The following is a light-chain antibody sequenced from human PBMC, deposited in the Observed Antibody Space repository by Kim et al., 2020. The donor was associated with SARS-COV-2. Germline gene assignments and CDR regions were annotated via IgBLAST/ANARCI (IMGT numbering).Light chain of an antibody. V-gene: IGLV2-8*01. CDR3: SSYAGTNNFYV. CDR2: DVN. Sequence: QSVTISCTGTSSDVGGYNFVSWHQQHPGKAHKLIIYDVNKRPSGVPNRFSGSKSGNTASLTVSGLQAEDEADYYCSSYAGTNNFYVFGTGTKVTVL. J-gene: IGLJ1*01. CDR1: SSDVGGYNF.